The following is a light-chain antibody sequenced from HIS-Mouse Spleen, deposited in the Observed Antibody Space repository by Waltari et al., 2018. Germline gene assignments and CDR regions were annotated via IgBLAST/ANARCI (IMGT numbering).Light chain of an antibody. V-gene: IGLV2-8*01. J-gene: IGLJ2*01. Sequence: QSALTQPPSASGSPGQSVPISCTGTSIDVGGYHYVSWYQQHPSKAPKLMIYEVSTRPSGVPDRFSGSKSGNTASLTVSGLQAEDEADYYCSSYAGSNNFVVFGGGTKLTVL. CDR3: SSYAGSNNFVV. CDR2: EVS. CDR1: SIDVGGYHY.